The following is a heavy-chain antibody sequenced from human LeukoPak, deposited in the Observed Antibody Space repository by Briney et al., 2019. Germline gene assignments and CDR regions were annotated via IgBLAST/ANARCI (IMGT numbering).Heavy chain of an antibody. CDR3: ARDWYYYDSSGYLH. V-gene: IGHV3-33*08. CDR1: GFTFSSYG. J-gene: IGHJ4*02. CDR2: IWYDGSNK. Sequence: PGGSLRLSCAASGFTFSSYGMHWVRQAPGKGLEWVAVIWYDGSNKYYADSVKGRFTISRDNSKNTLYLQMNSLRAEDTAVYYCARDWYYYDSSGYLHWGQGTLVTVSS. D-gene: IGHD3-22*01.